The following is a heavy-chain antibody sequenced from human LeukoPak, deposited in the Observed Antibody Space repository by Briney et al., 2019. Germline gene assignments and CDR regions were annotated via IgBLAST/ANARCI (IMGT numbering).Heavy chain of an antibody. Sequence: SETLSLTCTVSGGSISSSSYYWSWIRQPPGKGLEWIGYIYYSGSTNYNPSLKSRVTISVDTSKNQFSLKLSSVTAADTAVYYCARDGEPHWGQGTLVTVSS. CDR1: GGSISSSSYY. D-gene: IGHD3-10*01. CDR3: ARDGEPH. J-gene: IGHJ4*02. CDR2: IYYSGST. V-gene: IGHV4-61*01.